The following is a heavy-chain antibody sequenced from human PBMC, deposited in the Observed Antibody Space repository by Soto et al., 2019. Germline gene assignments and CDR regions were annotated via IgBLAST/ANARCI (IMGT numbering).Heavy chain of an antibody. J-gene: IGHJ6*02. CDR1: GGSISSSSYY. V-gene: IGHV4-39*01. CDR3: ARHREGGVAGTEPYYYYYGMDV. Sequence: PSETLSLTCTVSGGSISSSSYYWGWIRQPPGKGLEWIGSIYYSGSTYYNPSLKSRVTISVDTSKNQFSLKLSSVTAADTAVYYCARHREGGVAGTEPYYYYYGMDVWGQGTTVTVSS. D-gene: IGHD6-19*01. CDR2: IYYSGST.